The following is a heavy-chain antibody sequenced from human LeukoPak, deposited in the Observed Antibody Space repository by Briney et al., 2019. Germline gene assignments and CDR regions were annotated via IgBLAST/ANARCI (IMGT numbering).Heavy chain of an antibody. CDR3: ASQYSSSSTLWYYYYMDV. CDR1: DDSISSSNYY. J-gene: IGHJ6*03. CDR2: IYYSGST. Sequence: SETLSLTCIVSDDSISSSNYYWGWIRQPPGKGLEWIGSIYYSGSTYYNPSLKSRVTISVDTSKNQFSLKLSSVTAADTAVYYCASQYSSSSTLWYYYYMDVWGKGTTVTVSS. V-gene: IGHV4-39*01. D-gene: IGHD6-6*01.